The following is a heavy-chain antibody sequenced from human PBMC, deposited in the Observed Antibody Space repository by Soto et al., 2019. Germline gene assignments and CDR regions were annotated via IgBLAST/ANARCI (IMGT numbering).Heavy chain of an antibody. CDR3: ARAVLPATAPFDY. J-gene: IGHJ4*02. D-gene: IGHD2-2*01. V-gene: IGHV4-59*01. Sequence: QVQLQESGPRLVKPSETLSLTCIVSGGSISNYYWSWIRQPPGKGLEWIGYIYYSGSTNYNPSLHSRVTISVDTSKNQFSLKLSPVTAADTAVYYCARAVLPATAPFDYWGQGTLVTVSS. CDR2: IYYSGST. CDR1: GGSISNYY.